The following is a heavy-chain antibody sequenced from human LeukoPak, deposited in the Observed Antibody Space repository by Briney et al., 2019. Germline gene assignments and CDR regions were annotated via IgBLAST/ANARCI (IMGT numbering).Heavy chain of an antibody. V-gene: IGHV3-11*04. Sequence: GGTLRLSCAASGFTFRDYYMSWIRQAPGKGLEWVSYISSSGSTIYYADSVKGRFTISRDNAKNSLYLQMNSLRAEDTAVYYCARGYCSGGSCYSGDYFDYWGQGTLVTVSS. J-gene: IGHJ4*02. CDR1: GFTFRDYY. CDR2: ISSSGSTI. CDR3: ARGYCSGGSCYSGDYFDY. D-gene: IGHD2-15*01.